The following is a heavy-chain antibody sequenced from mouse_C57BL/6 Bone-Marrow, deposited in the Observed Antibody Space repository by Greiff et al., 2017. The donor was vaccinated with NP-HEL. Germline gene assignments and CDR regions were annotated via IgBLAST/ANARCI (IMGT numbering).Heavy chain of an antibody. J-gene: IGHJ4*01. D-gene: IGHD2-4*01. CDR3: ARHTGYDYDGGYYAMDY. Sequence: QVQLKESGPGLVAPSQSLSITCTVSGFSLTSYGVHWVRQPPGKGLEWLVVIWSDGSTTYNSALNSRLSISKDNSKSQVFLKMNSLQTDDTAMYYCARHTGYDYDGGYYAMDYWGQGTSVTVSS. V-gene: IGHV2-6-1*01. CDR2: IWSDGST. CDR1: GFSLTSYG.